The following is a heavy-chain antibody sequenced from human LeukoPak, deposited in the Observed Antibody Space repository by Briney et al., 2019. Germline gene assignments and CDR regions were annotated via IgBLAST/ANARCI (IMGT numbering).Heavy chain of an antibody. CDR2: IIPILGIA. V-gene: IGHV1-69*04. CDR3: ARDPARGDYNNYYYYYYMDV. J-gene: IGHJ6*03. CDR1: GGTFSSYT. Sequence: SVKVSCKASGGTFSSYTISWVRQAPGQGLEWMGRIIPILGIANYAQKFQGRVTITADKSTSTAYMELSSLRSEDTAAYYCARDPARGDYNNYYYYYYMDVWGKGTTVTVSS. D-gene: IGHD4-17*01.